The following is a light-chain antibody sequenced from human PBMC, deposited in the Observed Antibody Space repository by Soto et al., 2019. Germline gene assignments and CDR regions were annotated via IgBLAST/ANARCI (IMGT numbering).Light chain of an antibody. CDR1: SSDVGNYNY. J-gene: IGLJ1*01. Sequence: QSALTQPPSASGSPGQSVTISCIGTSSDVGNYNYGSWYQHHPGKAPKLMIFEVNKRPSGVPARFSGSKSDNTASLTISGLQAVYEADNYCRSFAVTNNYVFGSGTKLTVL. CDR3: RSFAVTNNYV. CDR2: EVN. V-gene: IGLV2-8*01.